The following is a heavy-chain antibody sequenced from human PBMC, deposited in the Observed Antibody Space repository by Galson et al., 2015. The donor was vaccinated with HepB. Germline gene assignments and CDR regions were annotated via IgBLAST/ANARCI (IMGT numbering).Heavy chain of an antibody. V-gene: IGHV3-23*01. D-gene: IGHD5-24*01. CDR1: GFTFSSYA. J-gene: IGHJ4*02. CDR2: ISGSGGST. Sequence: SLRLSCAASGFTFSSYAMSWVRQAPGKGLEWVSAISGSGGSTYYADSVKGRFTISRDNSKNTLYLQMNSLRAEDTAVYHCAQSRDGCNFGGYWGQGTLVTVSS. CDR3: AQSRDGCNFGGY.